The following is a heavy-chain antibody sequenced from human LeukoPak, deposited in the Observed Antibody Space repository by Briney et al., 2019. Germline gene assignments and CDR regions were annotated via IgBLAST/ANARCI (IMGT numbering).Heavy chain of an antibody. CDR2: INSDGSST. D-gene: IGHD6-13*01. CDR1: GFVFSSYW. J-gene: IGHJ4*02. CDR3: ARLLPGIAAAGYFDY. Sequence: GGSLRLSCAASGFVFSSYWMHWVRQAPGKGLVWVSRINSDGSSTSYADSVKGRFTISRDNAKNSLYLQMNSLRAEDTAVYYCARLLPGIAAAGYFDYWGQGTLVTVSS. V-gene: IGHV3-74*01.